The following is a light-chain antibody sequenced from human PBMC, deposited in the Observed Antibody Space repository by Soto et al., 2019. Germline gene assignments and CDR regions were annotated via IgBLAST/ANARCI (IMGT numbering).Light chain of an antibody. V-gene: IGKV1-5*01. CDR2: DAS. J-gene: IGKJ5*01. Sequence: DIQMTQRPSTLSASVGDRVTLTCRASQSISSGLSWYQQKPGKAPKLRIYDASSLDSGVPSRFSGSGCGTDLSFSISSLQPEDIATYYYQQYEYLVTCGPGTRLEI. CDR1: QSISSG. CDR3: QQYEYLVT.